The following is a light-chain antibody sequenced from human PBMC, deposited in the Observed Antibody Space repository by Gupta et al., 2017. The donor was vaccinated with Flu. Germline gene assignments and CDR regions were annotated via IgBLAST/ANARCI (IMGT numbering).Light chain of an antibody. CDR2: STY. J-gene: IGKJ2*01. CDR1: QSISTY. V-gene: IGKV1-39*01. Sequence: PSSLSASVGDRVTITCRASQSISTYFPWYLQRPGKAPHLLIYSTYRLPSGVPSRFSGSGSGTNFSLTITSLQTGDFATYYCQQSFTIPRTFGQGTRLDI. CDR3: QQSFTIPRT.